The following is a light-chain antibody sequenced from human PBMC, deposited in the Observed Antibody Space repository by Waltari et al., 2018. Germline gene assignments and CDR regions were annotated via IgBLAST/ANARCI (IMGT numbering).Light chain of an antibody. CDR2: DAS. CDR3: QQFINYPLT. V-gene: IGKV1D-13*01. CDR1: QAFASA. Sequence: AIQLTQSPSSLSASVGPRITIICRAIQAFASALAWYVQKPGKAPQLLILDASTLESGVPSRFSGSGSGTDFTLSISGLQPEDFATYYCQQFINYPLTFGPGTTVDIK. J-gene: IGKJ3*01.